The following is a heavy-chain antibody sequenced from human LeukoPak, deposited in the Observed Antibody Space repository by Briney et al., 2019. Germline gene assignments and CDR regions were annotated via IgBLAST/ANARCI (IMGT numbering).Heavy chain of an antibody. V-gene: IGHV1-2*02. CDR2: INPTSGGT. D-gene: IGHD4-11*01. J-gene: IGHJ4*02. CDR3: ASSRLRTVPYFDS. Sequence: ASVKVSCKASGYTFTSYDINWVRQATGQGLEWMGWINPTSGGTNYAQKFQGRVTLTRDTSISTAYMELNILRSDDTAVYSCASSRLRTVPYFDSWGQGTLVTVSS. CDR1: GYTFTSYD.